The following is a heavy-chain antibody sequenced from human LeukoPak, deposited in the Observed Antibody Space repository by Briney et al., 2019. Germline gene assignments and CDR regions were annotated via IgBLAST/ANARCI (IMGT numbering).Heavy chain of an antibody. J-gene: IGHJ6*02. D-gene: IGHD3-3*01. CDR3: ARDRYDFWSGYPPRYYYYGMDV. CDR2: INPNSGGT. Sequence: GASVKVSCKASGYTFTGYYMHWVRQAPGQGLEWMGWINPNSGGTNYAQKFQGRVTMTRDTSISTAYMELSRLRFDDTAVYYCARDRYDFWSGYPPRYYYYGMDVWGQGTTVTVSS. V-gene: IGHV1-2*02. CDR1: GYTFTGYY.